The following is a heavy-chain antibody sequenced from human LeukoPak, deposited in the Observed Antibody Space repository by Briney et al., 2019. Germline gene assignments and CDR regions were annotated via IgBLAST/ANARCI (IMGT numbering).Heavy chain of an antibody. J-gene: IGHJ4*02. D-gene: IGHD3-3*01. CDR3: AKDITGRGVGDY. V-gene: IGHV3-30*02. CDR1: GFTFSSYC. Sequence: PGGSLRLSCAASGFTFSSYCMNWVRQAPGKGLEWVAFIRYDGSNKYYADSVKGRFTISRDNSKNTLYLQMNSLRAEDTAVYYCAKDITGRGVGDYWGQGTLVTVSS. CDR2: IRYDGSNK.